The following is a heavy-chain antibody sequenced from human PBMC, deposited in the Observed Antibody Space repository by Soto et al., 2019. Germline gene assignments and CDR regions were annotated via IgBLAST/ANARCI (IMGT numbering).Heavy chain of an antibody. Sequence: ASVKVSCKASGYTFTSSYMHWVRQAPGQGLEWMGMINPSGGSTTYAQKFQGRVTMTRDTSTSTVYMELSSLRSEDTAVYYCARDGYNLPFDYWGQGTLVTVSS. D-gene: IGHD5-12*01. CDR2: INPSGGST. V-gene: IGHV1-46*01. CDR3: ARDGYNLPFDY. J-gene: IGHJ4*02. CDR1: GYTFTSSY.